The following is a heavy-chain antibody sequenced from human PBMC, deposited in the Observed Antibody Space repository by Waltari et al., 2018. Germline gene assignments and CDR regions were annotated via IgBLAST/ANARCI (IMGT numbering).Heavy chain of an antibody. CDR1: GGSFSGYY. CDR2: INHSGST. J-gene: IGHJ6*03. V-gene: IGHV4-34*01. D-gene: IGHD2-15*01. CDR3: ARGYCSGGSCSHYYYYYMDV. Sequence: QVQLQQWGAGLLKPSETLSLTCAVYGGSFSGYYWSWIRQPPGKGLEWIGEINHSGSTNYNPSLKSRVTISVDTSKNQFSLKLSAVTAADTAVYYCARGYCSGGSCSHYYYYYMDVWGKGTTVTVSS.